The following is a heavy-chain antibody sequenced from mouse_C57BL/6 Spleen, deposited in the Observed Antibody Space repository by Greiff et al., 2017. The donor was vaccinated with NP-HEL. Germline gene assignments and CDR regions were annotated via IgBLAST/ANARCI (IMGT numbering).Heavy chain of an antibody. J-gene: IGHJ2*01. V-gene: IGHV1-64*01. D-gene: IGHD1-1*01. CDR1: GYTFTSYW. CDR2: IHPNSGST. CDR3: ARDITTVVAKDYFDY. Sequence: QVQLKQPGAELVKPGASVKLSCKASGYTFTSYWMHWVKQRPGQGLEWIGMIHPNSGSTNYNEKFKSKATLTVDKSSSTAYMQLSSLTSEDSAVYYCARDITTVVAKDYFDYWGQGTTLTVSS.